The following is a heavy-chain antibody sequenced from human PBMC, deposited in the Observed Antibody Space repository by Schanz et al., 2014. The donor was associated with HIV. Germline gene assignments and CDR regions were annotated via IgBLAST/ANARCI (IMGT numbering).Heavy chain of an antibody. CDR2: ISWNSGSR. V-gene: IGHV3-9*01. CDR1: GFFLDDYA. Sequence: VHLVESGGGLVKPGRSLRLSCATSGFFLDDYAMHWVRQAPGKGLEWVSGISWNSGSRGYAESVKGRFTISRDNSKNTNTLYLQMNSLRAEDTAVYYCVRDQGTTWISGGNWFDPWGQGTLVTVSS. J-gene: IGHJ5*02. D-gene: IGHD1-1*01. CDR3: VRDQGTTWISGGNWFDP.